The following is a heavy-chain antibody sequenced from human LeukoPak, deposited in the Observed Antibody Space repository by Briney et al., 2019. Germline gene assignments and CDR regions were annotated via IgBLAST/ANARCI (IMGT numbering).Heavy chain of an antibody. CDR2: ISGSGSNT. CDR1: GFTFSGYA. Sequence: GGSLRLSCAASGFTFSGYAMSWVRQAPGEGLEWVSAISGSGSNTYYADSVKGRFTISRDNSRNTLYLQMNSLGAEDSAVYYCAKDQSGYYRPFDYWGQGTLVTVSS. J-gene: IGHJ4*02. V-gene: IGHV3-23*01. CDR3: AKDQSGYYRPFDY. D-gene: IGHD3-22*01.